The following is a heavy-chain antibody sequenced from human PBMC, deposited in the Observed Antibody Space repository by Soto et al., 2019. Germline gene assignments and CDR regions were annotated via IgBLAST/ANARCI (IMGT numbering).Heavy chain of an antibody. Sequence: PSETLSLTCAVYGGSFSGYYWSWIRQPPGKGLEWIGEINHSGSTNYNPSLKSRVTISVDTSKNQFSLKLSSVTAADTAVYYCARRLGGYCSSTSCYDFDYWGQGTLVTVSS. CDR2: INHSGST. CDR3: ARRLGGYCSSTSCYDFDY. J-gene: IGHJ4*02. CDR1: GGSFSGYY. V-gene: IGHV4-34*01. D-gene: IGHD2-2*01.